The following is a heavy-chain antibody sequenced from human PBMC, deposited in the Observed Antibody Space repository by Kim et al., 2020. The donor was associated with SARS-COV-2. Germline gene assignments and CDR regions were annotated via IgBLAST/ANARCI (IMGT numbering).Heavy chain of an antibody. CDR2: I. Sequence: IYYADYEKGRFTMSRDNAKNSLYLQMNSLGDEETSVYYCARAGASDAFDIWGQGTMVTVSS. CDR3: ARAGASDAFDI. J-gene: IGHJ3*02. V-gene: IGHV3-48*02. D-gene: IGHD3-10*01.